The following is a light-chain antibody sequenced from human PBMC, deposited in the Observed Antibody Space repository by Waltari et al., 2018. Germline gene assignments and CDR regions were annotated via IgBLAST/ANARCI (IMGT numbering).Light chain of an antibody. J-gene: IGLJ2*01. V-gene: IGLV2-14*02. CDR3: SSYTSSSTPL. CDR2: DVT. CDR1: SSDVGSYNL. Sequence: QSALTQPASVSGSPGQSITISCTGTSSDVGSYNLVSWYQQHPGKAPKLMIFDVTERPSGVSFRFSGSKSGNTVSLTISGLQADDEADYYCSSYTSSSTPLFGGGTRVTVL.